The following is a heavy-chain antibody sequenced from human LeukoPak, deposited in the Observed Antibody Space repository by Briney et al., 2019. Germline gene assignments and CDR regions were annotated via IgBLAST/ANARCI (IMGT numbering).Heavy chain of an antibody. CDR1: GFTFSSYS. Sequence: GGSLRLSCAASGFTFSSYSMNWVRQAPGKGLEWVAVISYDGSNKYYADSVKGRFTISRDNSKNTLYLQMNSLRAEDTAVYYCARSGSYYGIDYWGQGTLVTVSS. J-gene: IGHJ4*02. V-gene: IGHV3-30*03. CDR3: ARSGSYYGIDY. D-gene: IGHD3-10*01. CDR2: ISYDGSNK.